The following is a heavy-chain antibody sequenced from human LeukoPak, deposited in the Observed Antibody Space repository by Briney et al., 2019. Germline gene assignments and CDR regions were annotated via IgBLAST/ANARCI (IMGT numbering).Heavy chain of an antibody. J-gene: IGHJ3*02. CDR1: GFTFSTYV. CDR2: VSESGVGT. Sequence: GGSLRLSCVASGFTFSTYVMGWVRQVPGKGLEWVSSVSESGVGTYYADSVKGRFTISRDNSKNTLYLQMNSLRAEDTAVYYCAKDGDTAMVYAFDIWGQGTMVTVSS. V-gene: IGHV3-23*01. D-gene: IGHD5-18*01. CDR3: AKDGDTAMVYAFDI.